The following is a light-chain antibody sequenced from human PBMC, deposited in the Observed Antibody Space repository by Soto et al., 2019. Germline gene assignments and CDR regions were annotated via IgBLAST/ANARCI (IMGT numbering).Light chain of an antibody. Sequence: EIVLTQSPGTLSLPPGERATLSCSASQSFTSRSLAWYQQKPGLAPRLLISGASNRAAGIPDRFSGSGSGTDFTLTISRLEPEDFAVYYCQQYDSSPRTFGQGTKVDIK. CDR2: GAS. CDR3: QQYDSSPRT. CDR1: QSFTSRS. J-gene: IGKJ1*01. V-gene: IGKV3-20*01.